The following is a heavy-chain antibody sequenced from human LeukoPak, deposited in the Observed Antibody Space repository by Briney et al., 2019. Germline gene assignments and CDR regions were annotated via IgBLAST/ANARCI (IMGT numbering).Heavy chain of an antibody. CDR3: ARDRGSGWYEGVFDY. D-gene: IGHD6-19*01. V-gene: IGHV1-46*01. CDR1: GYTFTSYY. Sequence: ASVKVSCKASGYTFTSYYMHWVRQAPGQGLEWMGITNPSGGSTSYAQKFQGRVTMTRDTSTSTVYMELSSLRSEDTAVYYCARDRGSGWYEGVFDYWGQGTLVTVSS. J-gene: IGHJ4*02. CDR2: TNPSGGST.